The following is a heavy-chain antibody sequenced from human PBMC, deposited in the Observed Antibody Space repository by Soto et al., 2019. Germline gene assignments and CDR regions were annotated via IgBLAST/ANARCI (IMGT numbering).Heavy chain of an antibody. Sequence: ASVKVSCKASGYTFTSYGISWVRQAPGQGLEWMGWISAYNGNTNYAQKLQGRVTMTTDTSTSTAYMELRSLRSDDTAVYYCARDRYDFWSGVSYYYYYGTDVWGQGTTVTVSS. CDR1: GYTFTSYG. CDR3: ARDRYDFWSGVSYYYYYGTDV. V-gene: IGHV1-18*04. J-gene: IGHJ6*02. D-gene: IGHD3-3*01. CDR2: ISAYNGNT.